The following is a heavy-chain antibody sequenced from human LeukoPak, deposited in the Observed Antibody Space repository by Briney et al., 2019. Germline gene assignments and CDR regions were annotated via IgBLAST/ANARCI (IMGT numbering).Heavy chain of an antibody. CDR1: GFTFSRYS. CDR3: ANGPGDYFDWLLSPGGAFDI. CDR2: VNTDGRGT. J-gene: IGHJ3*02. D-gene: IGHD3-9*01. Sequence: GGSLRLSCAASGFTFSRYSMHWVRQAAGKGLVWVSHVNTDGRGTDYADSVKGRFTISRDNAKNTLYLQMNSLRAEDTAVYYCANGPGDYFDWLLSPGGAFDIWGQGTMVTVSS. V-gene: IGHV3-74*01.